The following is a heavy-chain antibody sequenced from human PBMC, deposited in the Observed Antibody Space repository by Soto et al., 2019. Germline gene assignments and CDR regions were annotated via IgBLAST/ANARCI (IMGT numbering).Heavy chain of an antibody. V-gene: IGHV3-30-3*01. CDR1: GFRFSSFA. D-gene: IGHD6-13*01. Sequence: QVQLVESGGGGVQPGRSLRLSCTASGFRFSSFAMHWVRQTPGKGLVWVAVISSDGSRDYYADCVKGRFTISRDNSNNTLYMQMGSMGSDDTAVYFYARPRLGAAGTGAHFDYSSQGTLVTVSS. J-gene: IGHJ4*02. CDR3: ARPRLGAAGTGAHFDY. CDR2: ISSDGSRD.